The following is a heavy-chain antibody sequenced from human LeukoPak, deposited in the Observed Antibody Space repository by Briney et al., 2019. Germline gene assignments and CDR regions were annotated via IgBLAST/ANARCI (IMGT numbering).Heavy chain of an antibody. CDR1: GFTFDDYA. D-gene: IGHD5-12*01. CDR3: AKDSGWLEYYFDY. CDR2: ISWNSGSI. J-gene: IGHJ4*02. V-gene: IGHV3-9*01. Sequence: GGSLRLSCAASGFTFDDYAMHWVRQAPGKGLEWVSGISWNSGSIGYADSVKGRFTISRDNAKNSLYLQMNSLRAEDTALYYCAKDSGWLEYYFDYWGQGTLVTVSS.